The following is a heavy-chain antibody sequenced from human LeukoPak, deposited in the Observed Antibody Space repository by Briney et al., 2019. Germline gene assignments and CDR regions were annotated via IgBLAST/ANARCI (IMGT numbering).Heavy chain of an antibody. Sequence: GGSLRPSCAASGFTFSSYWMSWVRQAPGKGLEWVANIKQDGSEKYYVDSVKGRFTISRDNAKNSLYLQMNSLRAEDTAVYYCARDPGNYYYGMDVWGQGTTVTVS. V-gene: IGHV3-7*01. D-gene: IGHD3-10*01. CDR3: ARDPGNYYYGMDV. J-gene: IGHJ6*02. CDR2: IKQDGSEK. CDR1: GFTFSSYW.